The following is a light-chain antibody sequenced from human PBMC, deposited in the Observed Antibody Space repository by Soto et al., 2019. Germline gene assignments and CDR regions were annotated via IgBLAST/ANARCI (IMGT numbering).Light chain of an antibody. V-gene: IGKV1-6*01. Sequence: IQMTQSPSSLSASVGNRVTITCQASQDIRTALGWYQQKPGKVPKLLIYAASILQSGVPSRFSGSGSGTDFTLTISSLQPEDFATYYCLLDFRYFWAFGQGTKV. CDR2: AAS. CDR3: LLDFRYFWA. CDR1: QDIRTA. J-gene: IGKJ1*01.